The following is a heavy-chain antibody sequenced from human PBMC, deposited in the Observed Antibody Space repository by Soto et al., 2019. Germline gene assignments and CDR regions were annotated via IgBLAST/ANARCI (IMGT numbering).Heavy chain of an antibody. V-gene: IGHV3-23*01. Sequence: QPGGSLRLSCVASGFSFGTYAMTWVRQVPGKGLEWVSTISGGIGSTFYADSVRGRFTISRDNAENSLYLQMDNLRDEDTALYYCARQVYTVVTPMDFWGQGTLVTVSS. CDR1: GFSFGTYA. CDR2: ISGGIGST. D-gene: IGHD2-21*02. CDR3: ARQVYTVVTPMDF. J-gene: IGHJ4*02.